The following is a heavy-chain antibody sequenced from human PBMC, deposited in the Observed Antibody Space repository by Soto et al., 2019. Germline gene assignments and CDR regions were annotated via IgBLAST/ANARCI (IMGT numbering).Heavy chain of an antibody. V-gene: IGHV5-51*03. CDR2: ISPGDSDT. CDR1: GYSFTSYR. J-gene: IGHJ6*02. D-gene: IGHD3-10*01. CDR3: ARRGRGMGGYYYGMDV. Sequence: EVQLVQSGAEVKKPGESLKISCKGSGYSFTSYRIGWVRQMPGKGLEWMGLISPGDSDTRYSPSFQGQVTISADKSTSTADLQWSSLKASDTAMYDGARRGRGMGGYYYGMDVWGQGTTVTVSS.